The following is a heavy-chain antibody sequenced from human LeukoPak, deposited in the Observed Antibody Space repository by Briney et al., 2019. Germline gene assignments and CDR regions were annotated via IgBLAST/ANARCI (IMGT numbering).Heavy chain of an antibody. D-gene: IGHD3-22*01. CDR2: IYPGESDT. Sequence: GESLKISCKGSGYRFTSYWIGWVRQMPGKGLEWMGIIYPGESDTRYSPSFQGQVTISADKSISTAYLQWNSLKASDTAIYYCARRWGNYYDSSGPFDPWGQATLVTVSS. CDR3: ARRWGNYYDSSGPFDP. V-gene: IGHV5-51*01. CDR1: GYRFTSYW. J-gene: IGHJ5*02.